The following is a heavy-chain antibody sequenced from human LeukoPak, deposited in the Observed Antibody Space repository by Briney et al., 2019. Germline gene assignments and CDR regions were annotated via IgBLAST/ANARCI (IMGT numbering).Heavy chain of an antibody. Sequence: PSETLSLTCAVYGGSFSGYYWSWIRQPPGKGLEWIGEINHSGSTNYNPSLKSRVTISVDTSKNQFSLKLSSVTAADTAVYYCARGTGVVGYYYYYYMDVWGKGTTVTVSS. CDR1: GGSFSGYY. D-gene: IGHD7-27*01. V-gene: IGHV4-34*01. J-gene: IGHJ6*03. CDR3: ARGTGVVGYYYYYYMDV. CDR2: INHSGST.